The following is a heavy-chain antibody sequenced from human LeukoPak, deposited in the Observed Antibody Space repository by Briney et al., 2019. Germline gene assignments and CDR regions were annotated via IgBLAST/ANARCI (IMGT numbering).Heavy chain of an antibody. Sequence: ASVKVSCKASGYTFTSYDINWVRQATGQGLEWMGWMNPNSGNTGYAQKFQGRVTMTRNTSISTAYMELSSLRSEDTAVYYCARVTGYYDFWSGYYYYYYYMDVWGKGTTVTVSS. CDR3: ARVTGYYDFWSGYYYYYYYMDV. CDR1: GYTFTSYD. V-gene: IGHV1-8*01. J-gene: IGHJ6*03. CDR2: MNPNSGNT. D-gene: IGHD3-3*01.